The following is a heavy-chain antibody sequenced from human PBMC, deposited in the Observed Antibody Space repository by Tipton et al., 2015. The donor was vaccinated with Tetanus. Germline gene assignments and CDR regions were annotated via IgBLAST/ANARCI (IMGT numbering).Heavy chain of an antibody. V-gene: IGHV4-39*01. Sequence: TLSLTCTISGGSLSSGTFYWDWIRQPPGKGLEWIGNIYYNGNTLQNPSLKSRVTLSLDKSKNQFSLQLRSVTAADTAVYYCARSAVNWFDPWGQGTLVTVSS. CDR1: GGSLSSGTFY. CDR2: IYYNGNT. J-gene: IGHJ5*02. CDR3: ARSAVNWFDP.